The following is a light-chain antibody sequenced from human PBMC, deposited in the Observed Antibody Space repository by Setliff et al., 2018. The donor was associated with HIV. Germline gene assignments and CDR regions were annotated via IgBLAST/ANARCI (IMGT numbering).Light chain of an antibody. Sequence: QSALTQPASVSGSPGQSITISCTGTSSDIGRYNYVSWYQQLPGEAPKFIIYDVSNRPSGVSIRFSGSKSGNTASLTISGLQTEDEADYYCSSYTPTSLWVFGTGTKATVL. CDR1: SSDIGRYNY. V-gene: IGLV2-14*03. CDR2: DVS. J-gene: IGLJ1*01. CDR3: SSYTPTSLWV.